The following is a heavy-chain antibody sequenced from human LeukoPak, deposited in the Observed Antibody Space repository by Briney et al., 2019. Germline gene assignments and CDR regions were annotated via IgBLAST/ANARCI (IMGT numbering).Heavy chain of an antibody. CDR1: GYTFTSYG. D-gene: IGHD5-12*01. V-gene: IGHV1-18*01. CDR2: ISAYNGNT. CDR3: ARTLVATILNYYYYYMDV. Sequence: ASVKVSCKASGYTFTSYGISWVRQAPGQGLEWMGWISAYNGNTNYAQKLQGRVTMTRNTSISTAYIELSSLRSEDTAVYYCARTLVATILNYYYYYMDVWGKGTTVTISS. J-gene: IGHJ6*03.